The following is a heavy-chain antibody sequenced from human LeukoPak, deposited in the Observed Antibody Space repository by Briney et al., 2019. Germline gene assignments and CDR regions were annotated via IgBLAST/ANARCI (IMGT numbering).Heavy chain of an antibody. CDR3: ARRQTQTQRRDGYLFDY. V-gene: IGHV4-61*02. J-gene: IGHJ4*02. Sequence: SQTLSLTCTVSGGSISSGSYYWSWIRQPAGEALEWIGRIYTSGSTNYNPSLKSRVTISVDTSKNQFSLKLSSVTAADTAVYYCARRQTQTQRRDGYLFDYWGQGTLVTVSS. CDR1: GGSISSGSYY. CDR2: IYTSGST. D-gene: IGHD5-24*01.